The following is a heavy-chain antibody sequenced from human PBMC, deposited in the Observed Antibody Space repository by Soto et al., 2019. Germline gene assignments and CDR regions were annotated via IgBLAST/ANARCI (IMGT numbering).Heavy chain of an antibody. Sequence: EVQLVESGGGLVQPGGSLRLSCAASGFTFSTYSMTWLRQAPGKGLEWVSYISSTSSIIYYADSVKGRFTISRDSGKNSRYLQMNRLRAEDTALYYCARGCGSSPSCYGYWGQGTLVTVSS. J-gene: IGHJ4*02. CDR3: ARGCGSSPSCYGY. D-gene: IGHD2-2*01. CDR2: ISSTSSII. CDR1: GFTFSTYS. V-gene: IGHV3-48*01.